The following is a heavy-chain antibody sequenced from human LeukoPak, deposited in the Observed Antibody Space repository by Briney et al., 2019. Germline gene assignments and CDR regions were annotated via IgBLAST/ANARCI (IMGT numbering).Heavy chain of an antibody. J-gene: IGHJ3*02. CDR1: DDSFSSHY. V-gene: IGHV4-59*11. Sequence: SETLSLTCAVSDDSFSSHYWTWIRQPPGKGLEWIGYISYIGSTNYNPSLKSRVTISIDTSKNQYSLKLSSVTAADTAVYYCARDLVTVTKGFDIWGQGTMVSVSS. CDR2: ISYIGST. D-gene: IGHD4-17*01. CDR3: ARDLVTVTKGFDI.